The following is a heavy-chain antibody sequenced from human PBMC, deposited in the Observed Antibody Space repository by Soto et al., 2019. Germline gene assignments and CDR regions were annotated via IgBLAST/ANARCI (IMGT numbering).Heavy chain of an antibody. CDR2: IFSNDEK. CDR3: ARTGYSDYTWYLDL. CDR1: GFSLSKARMG. D-gene: IGHD4-17*01. V-gene: IGHV2-26*01. J-gene: IGHJ2*01. Sequence: QVTLKESGPVLVKPTETLTLTCTVSGFSLSKARMGVSWIRQSPGKALEWLAHIFSNDEKSYGTSLKSRLTISKDTSKSQVVLPMTNMDTVDTATYYCARTGYSDYTWYLDLWGRGTQVTVSS.